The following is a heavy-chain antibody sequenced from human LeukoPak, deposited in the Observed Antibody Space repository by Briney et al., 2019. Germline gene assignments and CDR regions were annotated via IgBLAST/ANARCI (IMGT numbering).Heavy chain of an antibody. V-gene: IGHV3-30-3*01. D-gene: IGHD3-22*01. J-gene: IGHJ4*02. CDR1: GFTFSSYA. CDR3: ARSADSSGYFREIPLYYFDY. CDR2: ISYDGSNK. Sequence: GRSLRLSCAASGFTFSSYAMHWVRQAPGKGLEWVAVISYDGSNKYYADSVKGRFTISRDNSKNTLYLQMNSLRAEDTAVYYCARSADSSGYFREIPLYYFDYWGRGTLVTVSS.